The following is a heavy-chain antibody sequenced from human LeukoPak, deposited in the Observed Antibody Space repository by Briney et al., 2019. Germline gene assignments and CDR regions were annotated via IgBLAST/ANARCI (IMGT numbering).Heavy chain of an antibody. CDR3: AKTTTGYSSGRYPAWPIDY. Sequence: GGSLRLSCAASGFTFGSYAMYWVRQAPGKGLEWVSGIFGSGGSVHYADSVKGRFTIPRDNSKNTVYLQMDSLRAEDTATYYCAKTTTGYSSGRYPAWPIDYWGQGTLVTVSS. J-gene: IGHJ4*02. D-gene: IGHD2-15*01. V-gene: IGHV3-23*01. CDR2: IFGSGGSV. CDR1: GFTFGSYA.